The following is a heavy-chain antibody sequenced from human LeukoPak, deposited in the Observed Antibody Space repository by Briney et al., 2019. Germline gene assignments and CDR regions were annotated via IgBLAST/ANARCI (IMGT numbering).Heavy chain of an antibody. CDR1: GGSISSYY. Sequence: SETLSLTCTVSGGSISSYYWSWIRQPAGKGLGWIGRIYTSGSTNYNPSLKSRVTMSVDTSKNQFSLKLSSVTAADTAVYYCARDSTGDQRGWYYFDYWGQGTLVTVSS. CDR3: ARDSTGDQRGWYYFDY. J-gene: IGHJ4*02. D-gene: IGHD7-27*01. CDR2: IYTSGST. V-gene: IGHV4-4*07.